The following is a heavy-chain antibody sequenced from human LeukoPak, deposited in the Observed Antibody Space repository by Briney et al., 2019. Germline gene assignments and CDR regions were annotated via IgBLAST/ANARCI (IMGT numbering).Heavy chain of an antibody. V-gene: IGHV3-53*01. D-gene: IGHD1-26*01. J-gene: IGHJ4*02. CDR3: AKGAGSSSERY. CDR1: GFTVSSNY. Sequence: GGSLRLSCAASGFTVSSNYMSWVRQAPGKGLEWVSVIYSGGSTYYADSVEGRFTISRDNSKNTLYLQMNSLRAEDTAVYYCAKGAGSSSERYWGQGTLVTVSS. CDR2: IYSGGST.